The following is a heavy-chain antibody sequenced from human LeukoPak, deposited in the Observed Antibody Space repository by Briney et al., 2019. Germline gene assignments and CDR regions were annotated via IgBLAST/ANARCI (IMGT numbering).Heavy chain of an antibody. J-gene: IGHJ4*02. D-gene: IGHD5-18*01. CDR1: GFTVSSNY. V-gene: IGHV3-66*01. CDR2: IYSGGTT. Sequence: PGRSLRLSCAASGFTVSSNYMSWVRQAPGKGLEWVSIIYSGGTTYYADSVKGRFTISRDNSKNTLYLQMNSLRAEDTAVYYCAREVLDTAMALGYWGQGTLVTVSS. CDR3: AREVLDTAMALGY.